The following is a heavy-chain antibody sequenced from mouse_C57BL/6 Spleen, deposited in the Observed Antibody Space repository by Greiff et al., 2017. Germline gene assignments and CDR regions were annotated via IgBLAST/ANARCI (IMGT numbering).Heavy chain of an antibody. CDR2: INPNYGNT. CDR3: ARGYDYDYAMDY. J-gene: IGHJ4*01. D-gene: IGHD2-4*01. V-gene: IGHV1-39*01. Sequence: EVQLQQSGPELVKPGASVKISCKASGYTFTDYNMNWVKQSTGKSLEWIGGINPNYGNTSYNQKFKGKATLTVDQSSSTAYMQLNSLTSEDSAVYYGARGYDYDYAMDYGGQGTAVTVSS. CDR1: GYTFTDYN.